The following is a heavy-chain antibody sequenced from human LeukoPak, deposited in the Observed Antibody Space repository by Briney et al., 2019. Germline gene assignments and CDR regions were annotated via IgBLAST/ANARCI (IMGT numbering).Heavy chain of an antibody. CDR3: ARRYGSNYGPLAF. D-gene: IGHD5-18*01. Sequence: LAGGSLRLSCAASGFTFSTHDMPWVRQATGKGLEWVSAIGTAGDTYYPGSVKGRFTVSREDGKNSLYLQMNSLRAGDTAVYYCARRYGSNYGPLAFWGQGTLVTVSS. CDR2: IGTAGDT. CDR1: GFTFSTHD. J-gene: IGHJ4*02. V-gene: IGHV3-13*01.